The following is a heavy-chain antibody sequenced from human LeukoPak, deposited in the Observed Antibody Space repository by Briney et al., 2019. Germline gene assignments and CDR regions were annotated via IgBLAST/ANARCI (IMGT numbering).Heavy chain of an antibody. J-gene: IGHJ4*02. D-gene: IGHD2-2*01. CDR3: ARSESSTSCFDY. CDR1: GGSFSGYY. Sequence: SETLSLTCAVYGGSFSGYYWSWIRQPPGKGLGWIGEINHSGSTNYNPSLKSRVTISVDTSKNQFSLKLSSVTAADTAVYYCARSESSTSCFDYWGQGTLVTVSS. V-gene: IGHV4-34*01. CDR2: INHSGST.